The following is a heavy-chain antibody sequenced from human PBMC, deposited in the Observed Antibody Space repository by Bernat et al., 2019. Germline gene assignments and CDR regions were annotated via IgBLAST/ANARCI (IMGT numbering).Heavy chain of an antibody. J-gene: IGHJ6*03. CDR1: GGSFSGYY. V-gene: IGHV4-34*01. D-gene: IGHD3-3*01. CDR3: ARGRHDFWSGYYYYYYYYMDV. CDR2: INHSGST. Sequence: QVQLQQWGAGLLKPSETLSLTCAVYGGSFSGYYWSWIRQPPGKGLEWIGEINHSGSTNYNPSLKSRVTISVDTSKNQFSLKLSSVTAADTAVYYCARGRHDFWSGYYYYYYYYMDVWGKGTTVTVSS.